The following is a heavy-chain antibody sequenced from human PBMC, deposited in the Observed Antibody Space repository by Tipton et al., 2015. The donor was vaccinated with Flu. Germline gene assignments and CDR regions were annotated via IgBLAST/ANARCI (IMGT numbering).Heavy chain of an antibody. Sequence: SLRLSCVASGFTFSPFWMHWVRQAPGKGLVWVSHIKSDGISATYADSVKGRFTISRDNAKNTVYLQMNSLRADDTAVYYCATGVAYYYDRWGQGTLVTVSS. V-gene: IGHV3-74*01. CDR2: IKSDGISA. D-gene: IGHD3-22*01. CDR1: GFTFSPFW. J-gene: IGHJ4*02. CDR3: ATGVAYYYDR.